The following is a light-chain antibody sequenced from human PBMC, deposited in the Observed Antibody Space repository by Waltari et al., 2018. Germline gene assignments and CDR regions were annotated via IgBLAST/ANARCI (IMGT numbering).Light chain of an antibody. V-gene: IGKV3-15*01. CDR2: GAS. J-gene: IGKJ1*01. CDR1: QSVSSN. Sequence: EIVMTQSPATLSVSPGESATLSCMASQSVSSNLAWYQQKPGQAPRLLIYGASTRATGIPARFSGSGSGTEFTLTISSLQSEDFAVYYCQQYNNWPPTFGQGTKVEIK. CDR3: QQYNNWPPT.